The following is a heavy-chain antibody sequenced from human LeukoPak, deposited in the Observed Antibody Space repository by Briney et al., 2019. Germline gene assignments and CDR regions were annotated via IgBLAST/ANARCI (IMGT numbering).Heavy chain of an antibody. D-gene: IGHD4-17*01. Sequence: ASVKVSCKAFGYSFTSYAIHWVRQAPGQRLEWMGWINAGNANTKYSQKLQGRVTMTTDTSTSTAYMELRSLRSDDTAVYYCAREGYNYGDYARFDPWGQGTLVTVSS. CDR1: GYSFTSYA. CDR2: INAGNANT. J-gene: IGHJ5*02. CDR3: AREGYNYGDYARFDP. V-gene: IGHV1-3*01.